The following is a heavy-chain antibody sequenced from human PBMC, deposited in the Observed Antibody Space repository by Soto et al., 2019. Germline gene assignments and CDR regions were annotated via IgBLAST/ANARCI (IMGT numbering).Heavy chain of an antibody. Sequence: PGGSLRLSCAASGFTFSSYGMHWVRQAPGKGLEWVAVIWYDGSNKYYADSVKGRFTISRDNSKNTLYLQMNSLRAEDTAVYYCARVVAARPNGMXVWGQGTTVTVSS. CDR3: ARVVAARPNGMXV. V-gene: IGHV3-33*01. CDR2: IWYDGSNK. CDR1: GFTFSSYG. D-gene: IGHD6-6*01. J-gene: IGHJ6*02.